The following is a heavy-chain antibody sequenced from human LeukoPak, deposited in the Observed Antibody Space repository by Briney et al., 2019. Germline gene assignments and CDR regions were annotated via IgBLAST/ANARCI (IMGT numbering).Heavy chain of an antibody. CDR1: GGSISSNY. CDR3: ASYSYYMDV. Sequence: PSETLSLTCSVYGGSISSNYWSWIRQPPGKGLEWIGYIYYRGSTNYNPSLKSRVTISVDTSKNQFSLKLSSVTAADTAVYYCASYSYYMDVWGKGTTVTVSS. V-gene: IGHV4-59*01. D-gene: IGHD2-21*01. CDR2: IYYRGST. J-gene: IGHJ6*03.